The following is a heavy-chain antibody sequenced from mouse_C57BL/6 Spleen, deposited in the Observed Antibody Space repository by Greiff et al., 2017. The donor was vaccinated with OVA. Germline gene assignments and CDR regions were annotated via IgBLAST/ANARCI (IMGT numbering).Heavy chain of an antibody. D-gene: IGHD1-1*01. CDR3: ASPHYYGSSYWYFDV. CDR2: IYPGSGST. V-gene: IGHV1-55*01. J-gene: IGHJ1*03. CDR1: GYTFTSYW. Sequence: QVQLQQPGAELVKPGASVKMSCKASGYTFTSYWITWVKQRPGQGLEWIGDIYPGSGSTNYNEKFKSKATLTVDTSSSTAYMQLSSLASEDSAVYYCASPHYYGSSYWYFDVWGTGTTVTVSS.